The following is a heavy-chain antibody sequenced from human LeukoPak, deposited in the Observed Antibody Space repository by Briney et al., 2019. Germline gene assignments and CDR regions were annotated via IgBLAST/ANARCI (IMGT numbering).Heavy chain of an antibody. CDR3: ARTESTVVPALFDY. CDR1: GYTFTSYG. CDR2: ISAYNGNT. V-gene: IGHV1-18*01. Sequence: ASVKVSCKASGYTFTSYGISWVRQAPGQGLEWMGWISAYNGNTNYAQKLQGRVTMTTDTSTSTAYMELRSLRSDDTAVYYCARTESTVVPALFDYWGQGTLVTVSS. D-gene: IGHD2-2*01. J-gene: IGHJ4*02.